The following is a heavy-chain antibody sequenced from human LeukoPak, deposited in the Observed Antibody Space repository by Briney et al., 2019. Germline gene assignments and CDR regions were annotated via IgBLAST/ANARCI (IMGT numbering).Heavy chain of an antibody. Sequence: SETLSLTCAVYGGSFSGYYWSWIRQPPGKGLEWIGEINHSGSTNYNPSLKSRVTISVDTSKNQFSLKLSSVTAADTAVYYCARGLDSGWYDYWGQGTLVTVSS. CDR1: GGSFSGYY. CDR2: INHSGST. CDR3: ARGLDSGWYDY. J-gene: IGHJ4*02. D-gene: IGHD6-19*01. V-gene: IGHV4-34*01.